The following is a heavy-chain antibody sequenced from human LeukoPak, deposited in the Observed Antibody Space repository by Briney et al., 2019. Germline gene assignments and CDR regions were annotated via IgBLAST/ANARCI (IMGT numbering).Heavy chain of an antibody. CDR2: ISNNGYIT. V-gene: IGHV3-64D*06. D-gene: IGHD2-2*01. CDR3: ASGEVPAATIDY. Sequence: GGSLRLSCSASGFIFSTYAMHWVRQAPGKGLEYVSAISNNGYITYYADSVKGRFSISRDNSKNTLFLQMSSLRAEDTAVYYCASGEVPAATIDYWGQGTLVTVSS. CDR1: GFIFSTYA. J-gene: IGHJ4*02.